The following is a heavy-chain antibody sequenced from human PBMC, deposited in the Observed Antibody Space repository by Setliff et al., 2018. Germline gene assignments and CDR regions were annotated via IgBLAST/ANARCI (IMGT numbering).Heavy chain of an antibody. CDR1: GYTFTEYS. D-gene: IGHD3-22*01. CDR3: AKVNYCDKSAYLPFDY. Sequence: ASVKVSCKASGYTFTEYSIHWVRQAPGQGLEWMGWINPNTGGSNYAQKFQGRVTMTTDTSISTAYMEMSRLTSDDTAVYYCAKVNYCDKSAYLPFDYWGQGTQVTVSS. V-gene: IGHV1-2*02. J-gene: IGHJ4*02. CDR2: INPNTGGS.